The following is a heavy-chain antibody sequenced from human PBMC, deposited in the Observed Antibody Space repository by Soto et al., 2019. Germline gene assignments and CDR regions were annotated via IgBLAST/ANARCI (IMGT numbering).Heavy chain of an antibody. J-gene: IGHJ4*02. CDR2: IYYSWST. D-gene: IGHD6-19*01. Sequence: PSETLSLTCTVSGGSISSSSYYWGWIRQPPGKGLEWIGSIYYSWSTYYNPSLKSRVTISVDTSKNQFSLKLSSVTAADTAVYYCARLERIAVAGTLDYWGQGTLVTVSS. V-gene: IGHV4-39*01. CDR1: GGSISSSSYY. CDR3: ARLERIAVAGTLDY.